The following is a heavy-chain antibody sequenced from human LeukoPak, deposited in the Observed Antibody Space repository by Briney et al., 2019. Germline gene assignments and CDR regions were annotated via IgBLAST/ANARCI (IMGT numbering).Heavy chain of an antibody. J-gene: IGHJ6*02. V-gene: IGHV4-59*01. D-gene: IGHD6-13*01. CDR2: IYYSGST. CDR1: GGSISSYY. Sequence: PSETLSLTCTVSGGSISSYYWSWIRQPPGKGLEWIGYIYYSGSTNYNPSLKSRVTISVDTSKNQFSLKLSSVTAADTAVYYCARDSASSHYGMDVRGQGTTVTVSS. CDR3: ARDSASSHYGMDV.